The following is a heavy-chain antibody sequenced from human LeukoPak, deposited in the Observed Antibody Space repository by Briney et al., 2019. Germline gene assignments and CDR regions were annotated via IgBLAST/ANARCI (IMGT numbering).Heavy chain of an antibody. Sequence: GGSLRLSCAASGFTFSSYGMHWVRQAPGKGLEWVAVISYDGSNKYYADSVKGRFTISRDNSKNTLYLQMNSLRAEDTAVYYCATLHSDTAVLQRDAFDIWGQGTMVTVSS. V-gene: IGHV3-30*03. D-gene: IGHD5-18*01. CDR2: ISYDGSNK. J-gene: IGHJ3*02. CDR3: ATLHSDTAVLQRDAFDI. CDR1: GFTFSSYG.